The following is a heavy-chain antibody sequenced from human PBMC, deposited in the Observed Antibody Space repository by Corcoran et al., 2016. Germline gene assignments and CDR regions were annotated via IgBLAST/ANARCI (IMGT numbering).Heavy chain of an antibody. CDR2: IQHDGSVE. J-gene: IGHJ5*02. V-gene: IGHV3-33*01. CDR1: GFTFRNYG. Sequence: QVQLVESGGGVVQPGRSLRLSCAASGFTFRNYGMHWVRQAPGNGLEWVAAIQHDGSVEYYADSVKGRLTISREDFKNTVYLQVNSLRAEDTAVYYCARDECGTPTCLVAWGKGTLVTVSS. D-gene: IGHD2-15*01. CDR3: ARDECGTPTCLVA.